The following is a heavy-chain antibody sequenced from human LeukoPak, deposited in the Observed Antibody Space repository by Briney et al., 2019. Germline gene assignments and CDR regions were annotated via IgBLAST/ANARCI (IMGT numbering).Heavy chain of an antibody. V-gene: IGHV3-23*01. J-gene: IGHJ4*02. CDR2: ISGSGGRT. Sequence: PGGSLRLSCAVSGFSVTNNYMSWVRQAPGKGLEWVSGISGSGGRTYYADSVKGRFTISRDNSENTLYLQMNSLRAEDTAVYYCAKDGRNYYDSSGHFDYWGQGTLVTVSS. D-gene: IGHD3-22*01. CDR1: GFSVTNNY. CDR3: AKDGRNYYDSSGHFDY.